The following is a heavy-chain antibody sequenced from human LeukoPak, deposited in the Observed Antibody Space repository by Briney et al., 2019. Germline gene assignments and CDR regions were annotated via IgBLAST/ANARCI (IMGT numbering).Heavy chain of an antibody. CDR1: GASFSGYY. Sequence: SETLSLTCAVYGASFSGYYWSWVRQPPGKGLEWLGEINHSGSTNYNPSLKSRVTISVDTSKNQFSLKLSSVTAADTAVYYCARAPYSSGWYYFDYWGQGTLVTVSS. J-gene: IGHJ4*02. CDR2: INHSGST. CDR3: ARAPYSSGWYYFDY. V-gene: IGHV4-34*01. D-gene: IGHD6-19*01.